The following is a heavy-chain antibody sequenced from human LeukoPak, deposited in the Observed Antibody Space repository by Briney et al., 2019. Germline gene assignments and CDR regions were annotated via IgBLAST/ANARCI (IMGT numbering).Heavy chain of an antibody. D-gene: IGHD3-22*01. CDR1: GFTVSSNY. Sequence: GGSLRLSCAASGFTVSSNYMSWVRQAPGKGLEWVSVIYSGGSTYYADSVKGRFTISRDNSKNTLYLQMNSLRAEDTAVYYCARGHHTYYYDSSGYLNDYWGQGTLVTVS. CDR2: IYSGGST. J-gene: IGHJ4*02. V-gene: IGHV3-66*01. CDR3: ARGHHTYYYDSSGYLNDY.